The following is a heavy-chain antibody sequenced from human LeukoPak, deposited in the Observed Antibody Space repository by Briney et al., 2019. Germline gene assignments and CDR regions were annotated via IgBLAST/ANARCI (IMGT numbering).Heavy chain of an antibody. V-gene: IGHV1-24*01. D-gene: IGHD3-22*01. CDR3: ATGYYSDSSNWFDP. Sequence: GASVKVSCKVSGYTLTELSMHGVRQARGKGLEWMGGFGLEDGETIYAQKFQGRVTMTEDTSTDTAYMELSSLRSEDTAVDYCATGYYSDSSNWFDPWGQGTLVTVSS. CDR1: GYTLTELS. CDR2: FGLEDGET. J-gene: IGHJ5*02.